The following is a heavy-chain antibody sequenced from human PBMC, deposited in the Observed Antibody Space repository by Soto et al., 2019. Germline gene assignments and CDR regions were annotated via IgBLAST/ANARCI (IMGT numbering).Heavy chain of an antibody. Sequence: PGGSLRLSCAASGFTFSSYEMNWVRQAPGKGLEWVSYISSSGSTIYYADSVKGRFTISRDNAKNSLYLQMNSLRAEDTAVYYCARESDDRPHDAFDIWGQGTMVTVSS. CDR1: GFTFSSYE. CDR3: ARESDDRPHDAFDI. D-gene: IGHD3-9*01. J-gene: IGHJ3*02. V-gene: IGHV3-48*03. CDR2: ISSSGSTI.